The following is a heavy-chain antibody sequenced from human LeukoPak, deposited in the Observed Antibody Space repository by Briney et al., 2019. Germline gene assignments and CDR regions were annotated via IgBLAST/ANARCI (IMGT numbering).Heavy chain of an antibody. Sequence: SVKVSCKASGFTFTSSAVQWVRQARGQRLEWIGWIVVGSGNTNYAQKFQERVTMTRDTSTSTVYMELSSLRSEDTAVYYCARDRGIIAAINYFAYWGQGTLVTVSS. D-gene: IGHD6-13*01. J-gene: IGHJ4*02. CDR3: ARDRGIIAAINYFAY. CDR1: GFTFTSSA. CDR2: IVVGSGNT. V-gene: IGHV1-58*01.